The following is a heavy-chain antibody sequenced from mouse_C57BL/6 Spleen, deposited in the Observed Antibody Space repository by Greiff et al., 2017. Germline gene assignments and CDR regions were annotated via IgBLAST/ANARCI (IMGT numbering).Heavy chain of an antibody. D-gene: IGHD2-1*01. CDR3: ASYGNYVWYFDV. J-gene: IGHJ1*03. V-gene: IGHV1-81*01. CDR2: IYPRSGNT. CDR1: GYTFTSYG. Sequence: QVQLKESGAELARPGASVKLSCKASGYTFTSYGISWVKQRTGQGLEWIGEIYPRSGNTYYNEKFKGKATLTADKSSSTAYMELRSLTSEDSAVYFCASYGNYVWYFDVWGTGTTVTVAS.